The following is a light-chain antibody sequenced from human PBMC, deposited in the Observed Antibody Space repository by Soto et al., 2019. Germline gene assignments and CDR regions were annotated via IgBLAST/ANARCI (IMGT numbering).Light chain of an antibody. J-gene: IGKJ4*01. CDR3: QQYNNWPL. CDR1: QSVGSD. CDR2: GAS. V-gene: IGKV3-15*01. Sequence: EIVLTQSPAILSVSPWERATLSCRASQSVGSDLAWYQQKPGQAPRLVIYGASTRATGIPARFSGSGSGTEFTLTISSLQSEDFAVYYCQQYNNWPLFGGGTKVDIK.